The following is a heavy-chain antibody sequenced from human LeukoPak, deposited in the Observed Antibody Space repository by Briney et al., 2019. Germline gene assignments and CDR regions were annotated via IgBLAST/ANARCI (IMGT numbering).Heavy chain of an antibody. V-gene: IGHV4-4*07. J-gene: IGHJ4*02. CDR1: GGSISSYY. D-gene: IGHD2-2*01. CDR3: ARDASSTSSYYFDY. Sequence: SQTLSLTCTVSGGSISSYYWSWIRQPAGKGLEWIGRIYTSGSTNYNPSLKSRVTMSVDTSKNQFSLKLSSVTAADTAVYYCARDASSTSSYYFDYWGQGTLVTVSS. CDR2: IYTSGST.